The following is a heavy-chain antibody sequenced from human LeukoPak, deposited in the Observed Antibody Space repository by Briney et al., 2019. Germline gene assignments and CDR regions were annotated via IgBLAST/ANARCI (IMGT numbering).Heavy chain of an antibody. V-gene: IGHV3-30*18. Sequence: PGGSLRLSCAASGFTFSKYWMHWVRQAPGKGLEWVAVISYDGSNKYYADSVKGRFTISRDNSKNTLYLQMNSLRAEDTAVYYCAKEPIFDYWGQGTLVTVSS. CDR2: ISYDGSNK. J-gene: IGHJ4*02. D-gene: IGHD3-3*01. CDR1: GFTFSKYW. CDR3: AKEPIFDY.